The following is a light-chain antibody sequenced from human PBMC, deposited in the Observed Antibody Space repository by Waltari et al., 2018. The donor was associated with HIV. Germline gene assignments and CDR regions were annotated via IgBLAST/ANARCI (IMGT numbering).Light chain of an antibody. J-gene: IGLJ3*02. CDR1: SNDVGGYNY. CDR3: ESYTSTSVWV. V-gene: IGLV2-14*03. Sequence: QSALTQPASVSGSPGQSITIPCTVSSNDVGGYNYVSWYQQHPGKAPRLMIYDVITRPSGVSDRFAGSKSGDTASLTISGLQHEDEADYYCESYTSTSVWVFGGGTRLTVL. CDR2: DVI.